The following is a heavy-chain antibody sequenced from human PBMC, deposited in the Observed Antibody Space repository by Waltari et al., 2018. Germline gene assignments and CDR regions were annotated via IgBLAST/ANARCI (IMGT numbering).Heavy chain of an antibody. CDR2: ISYDGSNK. CDR1: GFTFSSYG. J-gene: IGHJ4*02. CDR3: AKGSGYGFDY. Sequence: QVQLVESGGGVVQPGRSLRLSCAASGFTFSSYGMHWVRQAPGKGLEWVAVISYDGSNKYYADSVKGRFTIARDNSKNTLYLQMNSLRAEDTAVYYCAKGSGYGFDYWGQGTLVTVSS. V-gene: IGHV3-30*18. D-gene: IGHD5-12*01.